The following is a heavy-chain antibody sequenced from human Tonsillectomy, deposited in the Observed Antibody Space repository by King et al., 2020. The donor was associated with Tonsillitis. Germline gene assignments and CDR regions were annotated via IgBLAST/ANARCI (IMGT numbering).Heavy chain of an antibody. V-gene: IGHV4-30-4*01. Sequence: VQLQESGPGLVKTSQTLSLTCTVSGGSISSGDYYWNWIRQPPGKGLEWIGYIYYSGSGSTYNNPSLKSRVTISVDTSKNQFSLNLSSVTAADTAVYYCARETPNDYGDYGDWFDPWGQGTLVTVSS. CDR1: GGSISSGDYY. D-gene: IGHD4-17*01. CDR2: IYYSGSGST. J-gene: IGHJ5*02. CDR3: ARETPNDYGDYGDWFDP.